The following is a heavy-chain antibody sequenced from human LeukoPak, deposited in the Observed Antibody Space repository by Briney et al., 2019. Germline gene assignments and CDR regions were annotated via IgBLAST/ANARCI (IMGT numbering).Heavy chain of an antibody. Sequence: PSETLSLTSSVSGDSLGSYYWTWIRQPPGKGLEWIGYYGGRANYTPPLKSRVSISGDTSNHQFSLKLRSVSAADTAIYYCARGRARDGSYPWFDSWGQGTLVTVSS. V-gene: IGHV4-59*01. CDR3: ARGRARDGSYPWFDS. CDR2: YGGRA. D-gene: IGHD3-16*02. CDR1: GDSLGSYY. J-gene: IGHJ5*01.